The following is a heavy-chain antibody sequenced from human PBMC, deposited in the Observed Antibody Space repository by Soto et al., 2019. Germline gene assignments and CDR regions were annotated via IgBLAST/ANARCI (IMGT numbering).Heavy chain of an antibody. D-gene: IGHD2-2*03. Sequence: QVQLVQSGAEVKKPGSSVKVSCKASGGTFSSYAISWVRQAPGQGLEWMGGIIPIFGTANYAQKFQGRVTITADEXXSTAYMELSSLRSEDTAVYYCARGWCLGIVLVPAALHGMDVWGQGTTVTVSS. V-gene: IGHV1-69*12. CDR2: IIPIFGTA. CDR1: GGTFSSYA. J-gene: IGHJ6*02. CDR3: ARGWCLGIVLVPAALHGMDV.